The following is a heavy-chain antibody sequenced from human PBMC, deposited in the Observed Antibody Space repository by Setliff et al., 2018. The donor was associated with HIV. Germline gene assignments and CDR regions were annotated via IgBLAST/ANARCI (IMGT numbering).Heavy chain of an antibody. V-gene: IGHV3-7*01. CDR3: ARDSNADRHTWYFDL. Sequence: GGSLRLSCVASGFTISNYWMAWVRQPPGKGLEWVADIRQDAVNKYYLDSMEGRFTISRDNSKNSVYLQMNSLRAEDTAVYYCARDSNADRHTWYFDLWGRGTLVTVSS. J-gene: IGHJ2*01. D-gene: IGHD7-27*01. CDR2: IRQDAVNK. CDR1: GFTISNYW.